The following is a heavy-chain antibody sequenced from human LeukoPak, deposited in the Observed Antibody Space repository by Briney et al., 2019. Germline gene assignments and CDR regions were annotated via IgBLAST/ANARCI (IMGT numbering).Heavy chain of an antibody. CDR3: ARAPAAKYYYYGMDV. D-gene: IGHD2-2*01. CDR2: IYSGGST. J-gene: IGHJ6*02. V-gene: IGHV3-53*01. CDR1: GFTVGSNY. Sequence: GGSLRLSCAASGFTVGSNYMSWVRQAPGKGLEWVSVIYSGGSTYYADSVKGRFTISRDNSKNTLYLQMNSLRAEDTAVYYCARAPAAKYYYYGMDVWGQGTTVTVSS.